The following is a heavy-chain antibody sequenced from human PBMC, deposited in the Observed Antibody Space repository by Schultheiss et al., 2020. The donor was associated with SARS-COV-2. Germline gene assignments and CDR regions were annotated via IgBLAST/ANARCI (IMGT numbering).Heavy chain of an antibody. CDR1: GYTFTSYG. CDR2: INPNSGGT. D-gene: IGHD4-17*01. Sequence: ASVKVSCKASGYTFTSYGISWVRQAPGQGLEWMRWINPNSGGTNFAQKFQGWVTMTRDTSISTAYMELSRLRSDDTAVYYCARDLTVTTHNWFDPWGQGTLVTVSS. CDR3: ARDLTVTTHNWFDP. V-gene: IGHV1-2*04. J-gene: IGHJ5*02.